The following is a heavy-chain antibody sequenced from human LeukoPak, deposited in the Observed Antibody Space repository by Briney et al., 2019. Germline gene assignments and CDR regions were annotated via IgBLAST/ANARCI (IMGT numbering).Heavy chain of an antibody. V-gene: IGHV4-59*01. CDR3: ARDGYCSGSYCYGYYYYMDV. CDR2: VYYSGST. D-gene: IGHD2-15*01. CDR1: GGSIGTYY. J-gene: IGHJ6*03. Sequence: SETLSLTCTVSGGSIGTYYWSWIRQPPGKGLEWIGYVYYSGSTNYHPSLKSRVTISVDTSKNQFSLTLSSVTAADTAVYYCARDGYCSGSYCYGYYYYMDVWGTGTTVSVS.